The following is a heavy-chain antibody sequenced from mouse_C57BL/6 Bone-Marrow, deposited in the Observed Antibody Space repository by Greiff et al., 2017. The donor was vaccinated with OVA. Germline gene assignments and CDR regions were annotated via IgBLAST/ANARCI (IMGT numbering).Heavy chain of an antibody. Sequence: VQLQQSGPELARPWASVKISCQAFYTFFRRVHFAIRGTNSGKQWVKQRPGRGLEWNGATYSGNEDSSYNQKFKGKATWTADKSSSTAYLQPSNLTSEDSAVYYCAYNWYFDYWGQGTTLTVSS. V-gene: IGHV1-87*01. CDR1: YTFFRRVH. CDR2: GRGLEWNG. J-gene: IGHJ2*01. CDR3: SEDSAVYYCAYNWYFDY. D-gene: IGHD1-3*01.